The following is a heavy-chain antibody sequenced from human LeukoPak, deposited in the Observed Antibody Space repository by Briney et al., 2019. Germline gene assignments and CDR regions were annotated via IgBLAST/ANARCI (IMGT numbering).Heavy chain of an antibody. CDR1: GFHFSSYW. J-gene: IGHJ6*03. Sequence: GGSLRLSCAASGFHFSSYWMHWVRQAPGKGLVWVSRINSDGSSTSYADSVQGRCTISINNAKNTLYLQMNSLRAEDTAVYYCARDYGDYVGYYYYYMDVWGKGTTVTVSS. CDR2: INSDGSST. D-gene: IGHD4-17*01. CDR3: ARDYGDYVGYYYYYMDV. V-gene: IGHV3-74*01.